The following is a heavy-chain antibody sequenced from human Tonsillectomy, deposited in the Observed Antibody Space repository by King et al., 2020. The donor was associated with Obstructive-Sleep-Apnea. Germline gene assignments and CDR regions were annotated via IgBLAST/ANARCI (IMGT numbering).Heavy chain of an antibody. CDR1: GFSLSTSGVG. Sequence: NLKETGPTLVKPTQTLTLTCTFSGFSLSTSGVGAVWFRQPPGKGLEWLALVSLDDDKHYIPSSNMRLTITKYTSKNKVVLTMTNIDSLDTATYYCAHAVRGVTDYWGQGTLVTVSS. V-gene: IGHV2-5*02. CDR2: VSLDDDK. D-gene: IGHD3-10*01. J-gene: IGHJ4*02. CDR3: AHAVRGVTDY.